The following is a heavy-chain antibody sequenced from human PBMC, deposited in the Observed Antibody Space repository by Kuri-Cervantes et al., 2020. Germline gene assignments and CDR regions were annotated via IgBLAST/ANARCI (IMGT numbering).Heavy chain of an antibody. CDR3: ARGRIAAAGTLFDY. Sequence: GGSLRLSCAVSGFTFTDHSLDWVRQAPGQGLEWVGRIRNKPNGYATEYAASVKGRFTISRDDSKNSLYLQMNSLRAEDTAVYYCARGRIAAAGTLFDYWGQGTLVTVSS. D-gene: IGHD6-13*01. CDR2: IRNKPNGYAT. CDR1: GFTFTDHS. V-gene: IGHV3-72*01. J-gene: IGHJ4*02.